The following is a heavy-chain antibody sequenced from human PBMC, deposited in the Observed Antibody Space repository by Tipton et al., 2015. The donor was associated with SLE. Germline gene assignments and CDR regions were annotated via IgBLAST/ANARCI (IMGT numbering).Heavy chain of an antibody. Sequence: LRLSCAASGFTFSSYAMHWVRQAPGKGLEWVGFIYYTGSTGYNPALKSRVTISVDTSKNQFSLKVWYVTAADTAVYYCARRDPYNGPSAFDIWGQGRMVIVSS. J-gene: IGHJ3*02. D-gene: IGHD3-10*01. V-gene: IGHV4-59*08. CDR1: GFTFSSYA. CDR2: IYYTGST. CDR3: ARRDPYNGPSAFDI.